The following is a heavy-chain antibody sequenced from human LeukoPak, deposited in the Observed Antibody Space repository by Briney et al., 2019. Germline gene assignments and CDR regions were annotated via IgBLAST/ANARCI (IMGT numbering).Heavy chain of an antibody. CDR1: GFTFSNYA. D-gene: IGHD2-21*02. V-gene: IGHV3-23*01. CDR2: ISGSGGST. CDR3: AKHQNIVVVTAFDY. J-gene: IGHJ4*02. Sequence: GGSLRLSCAASGFTFSNYAMSWVRQAPGKGLEWVSAISGSGGSTYNADSVKGRFTISRDKSKNTLYLQMNSLRAEDTAVYYCAKHQNIVVVTAFDYWGQGTQVTVSS.